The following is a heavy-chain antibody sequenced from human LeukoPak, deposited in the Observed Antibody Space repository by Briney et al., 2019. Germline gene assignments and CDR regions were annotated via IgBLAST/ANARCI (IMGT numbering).Heavy chain of an antibody. J-gene: IGHJ3*02. CDR1: GGSFSGYY. D-gene: IGHD3-22*01. CDR3: ARGGYYYVLDAFDI. CDR2: INHSGST. Sequence: SETLSLTCAVYGGSFSGYYWSWIRQPPGKGLEWIGEINHSGSTNYNPSLKSRVTISVDMSKNQFSLKLSSVTAADTAVYYCARGGYYYVLDAFDIWGQGTMVTVSS. V-gene: IGHV4-34*01.